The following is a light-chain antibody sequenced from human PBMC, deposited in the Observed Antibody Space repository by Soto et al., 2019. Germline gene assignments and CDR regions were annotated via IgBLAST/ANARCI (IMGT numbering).Light chain of an antibody. Sequence: PGERATLTCRASQSVTNYIAWYQQRPGQAPRLLIYDASNRATGVPDRFSGSGSGTDFTLTIRRLEPEDFAVYYCQQYGSSPRTFGQGTKVDIK. CDR1: QSVTNY. V-gene: IGKV3-20*01. J-gene: IGKJ1*01. CDR2: DAS. CDR3: QQYGSSPRT.